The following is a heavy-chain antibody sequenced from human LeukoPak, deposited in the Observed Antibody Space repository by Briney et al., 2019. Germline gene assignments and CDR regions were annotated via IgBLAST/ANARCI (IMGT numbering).Heavy chain of an antibody. V-gene: IGHV3-20*04. CDR1: GFTFYDYG. CDR2: INWNGGST. Sequence: GGSLRLSCAASGFTFYDYGMSWVRHAPGKGLEWVSNINWNGGSTGYADSVKGRFTISRDNAKNSLYLQMNSLRAEDTALYYCARDGDPHGTWYMDVWGKGTTVTVSS. CDR3: ARDGDPHGTWYMDV. J-gene: IGHJ6*03. D-gene: IGHD4-17*01.